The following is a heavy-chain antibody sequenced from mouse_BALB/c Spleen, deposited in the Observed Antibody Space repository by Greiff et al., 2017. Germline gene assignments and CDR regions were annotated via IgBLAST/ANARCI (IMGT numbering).Heavy chain of an antibody. J-gene: IGHJ4*01. V-gene: IGHV7-3*02. CDR1: GFTFTDYY. Sequence: EVMLVESGGGLVQPGGSLRLSCATSGFTFTDYYMSWVRQPPGKALEWLGFIRNKANGYTTEYSASVKGRFTISRDNSQSILYLQMNTLRAEDSATYYCARDIPYYDRYAMDYWGQGTSVTVSS. CDR3: ARDIPYYDRYAMDY. CDR2: IRNKANGYTT. D-gene: IGHD2-4*01.